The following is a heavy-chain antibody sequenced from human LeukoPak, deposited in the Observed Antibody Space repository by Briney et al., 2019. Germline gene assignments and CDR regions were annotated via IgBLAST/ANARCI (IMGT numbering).Heavy chain of an antibody. CDR1: GFTFSNYG. V-gene: IGHV3-33*01. CDR2: IWYDGGNK. CDR3: ARDRDHSFDY. Sequence: DPGGSLRLSCAASGFTFSNYGMHWVRQAPGKGLEWVAVIWYDGGNKYYADSVKGRFTISRDNAKNSLYLQMNSLRDEDTAVYYCARDRDHSFDYWGQGTLVTVSS. J-gene: IGHJ4*02. D-gene: IGHD2-21*01.